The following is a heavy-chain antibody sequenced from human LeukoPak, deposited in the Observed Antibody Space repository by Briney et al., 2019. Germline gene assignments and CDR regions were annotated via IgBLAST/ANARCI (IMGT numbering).Heavy chain of an antibody. D-gene: IGHD6-13*01. Sequence: SETVSLTCTVSGGSIRSYYWSWIRQPPGKGLEWIGYIYYSGSTNYNPSLMSRVTILVDTSKNQFSLKLSSVTAADTAVYYCARGAYSSSWYGLAFDYWGQGTLVTVSS. CDR1: GGSIRSYY. J-gene: IGHJ4*02. CDR2: IYYSGST. CDR3: ARGAYSSSWYGLAFDY. V-gene: IGHV4-59*01.